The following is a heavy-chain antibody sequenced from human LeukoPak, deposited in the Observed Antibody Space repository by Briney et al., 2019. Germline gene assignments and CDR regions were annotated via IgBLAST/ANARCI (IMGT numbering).Heavy chain of an antibody. Sequence: GGSLRLSCAASGLTFSSYSMNWVRQAPGKGLEWVSSISSSSSYIYYADSVKGRFTISRDNAKTSLYLQMNSLRAEDTAVYYCARHLSGITGYTYGRGIDYWGQGTLVTVSS. V-gene: IGHV3-21*01. D-gene: IGHD5-18*01. CDR2: ISSSSSYI. CDR3: ARHLSGITGYTYGRGIDY. CDR1: GLTFSSYS. J-gene: IGHJ4*02.